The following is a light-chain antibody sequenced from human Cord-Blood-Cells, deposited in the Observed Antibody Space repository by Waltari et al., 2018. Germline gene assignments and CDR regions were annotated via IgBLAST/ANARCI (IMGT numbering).Light chain of an antibody. J-gene: IGLJ2*01. CDR2: EVS. CDR3: SSYTSSSTKV. Sequence: QSALTQPASVSGSPGQSITISCTVTSSDVGGYNSVSWYQQHPGKAPKLMIYEVSNRPSGVSNRFSGSKSGNTASLTISGLQAEDEADYYCSSYTSSSTKVFGGGTKLTVL. CDR1: SSDVGGYNS. V-gene: IGLV2-14*01.